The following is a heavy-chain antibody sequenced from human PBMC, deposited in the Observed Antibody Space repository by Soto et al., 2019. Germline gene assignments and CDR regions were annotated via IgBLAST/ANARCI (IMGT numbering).Heavy chain of an antibody. J-gene: IGHJ4*02. CDR1: GVTFDDYA. V-gene: IGHV3-9*01. Sequence: PXGSLILSCAAAGVTFDDYAMHWVRQAPGKGLEWVSGISWNSGSIGYADSVKGRFTISRDSAKNSLYLQMNSLRAEDTALYYCAKGLRFLEWLSYFDYWGQGTLVTVSS. D-gene: IGHD3-3*01. CDR3: AKGLRFLEWLSYFDY. CDR2: ISWNSGSI.